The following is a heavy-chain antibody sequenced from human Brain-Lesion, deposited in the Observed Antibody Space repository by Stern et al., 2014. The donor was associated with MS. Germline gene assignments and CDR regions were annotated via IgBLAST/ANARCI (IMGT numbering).Heavy chain of an antibody. J-gene: IGHJ4*02. D-gene: IGHD5-18*01. CDR2: IYSSGST. V-gene: IGHV4-61*02. CDR3: ARETGGYTYGDTDFFDY. Sequence: QVQLVESGPGLVKPSQTLSLTCIVSGGSISSGSFYWNWIRQPAGKGLEWIGRIYSSGSTNYNPYPKSRVNISGDTSKNPFSLELFAMTAADAAVYYCARETGGYTYGDTDFFDYWGQGALVTVSS. CDR1: GGSISSGSFY.